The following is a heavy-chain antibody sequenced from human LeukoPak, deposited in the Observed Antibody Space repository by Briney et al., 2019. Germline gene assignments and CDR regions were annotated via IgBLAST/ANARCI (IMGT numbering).Heavy chain of an antibody. J-gene: IGHJ4*02. Sequence: GGSLRLSCAASGFTFNNYAMSWVRQAPGKGLEWVSYISSSSSTIYYTDSVKGRFTISRDNAKNSLYLQMNSLRAGDTAVYYCARDLWLDYWGQGTLVTVSS. CDR2: ISSSSSTI. CDR3: ARDLWLDY. V-gene: IGHV3-48*01. CDR1: GFTFNNYA.